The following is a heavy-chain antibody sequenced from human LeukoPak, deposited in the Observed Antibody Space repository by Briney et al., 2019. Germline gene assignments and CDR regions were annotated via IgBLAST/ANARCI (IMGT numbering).Heavy chain of an antibody. D-gene: IGHD4-11*01. J-gene: IGHJ6*02. Sequence: PSETLSLTCAVYGGSFSGYYWSWIRQPPGKGLEWIGEINHSGSTNYNPSLKSRVTISVDTSKNQFSLKLSSVTAADTAVYYCANQNSNYYGMDVWGQGTTVTVSS. CDR3: ANQNSNYYGMDV. CDR1: GGSFSGYY. CDR2: INHSGST. V-gene: IGHV4-34*01.